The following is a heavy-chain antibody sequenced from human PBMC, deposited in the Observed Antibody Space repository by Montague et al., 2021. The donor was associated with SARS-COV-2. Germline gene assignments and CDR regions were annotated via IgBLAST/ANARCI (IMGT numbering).Heavy chain of an antibody. Sequence: SLRLSCAASGFTFSSYAMHWVRQAPGKGLEYVSAISSNGGSTYYADSVKGRFTISRDNSKNTLYLQMSSLRAEDTAVYYCVIEHWMRTIFGVVIMGPDYWGQGTLVTVSS. J-gene: IGHJ4*02. CDR3: VIEHWMRTIFGVVIMGPDY. V-gene: IGHV3-64D*09. CDR1: GFTFSSYA. D-gene: IGHD3-3*01. CDR2: ISSNGGST.